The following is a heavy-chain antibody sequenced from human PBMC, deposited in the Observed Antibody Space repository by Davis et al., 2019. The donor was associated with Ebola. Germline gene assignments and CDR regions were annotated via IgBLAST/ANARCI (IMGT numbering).Heavy chain of an antibody. CDR1: GFTFSSYS. CDR2: ISSSSSYI. Sequence: GESLKISCAASGFTFSSYSMNWVRQAPGKGPEWVSSISSSSSYIYYADSVKGRFTLSRDNAKNSLYLQMNSLRAEDTAVYYCARDWGAGAHYYYMDVWGKGTTVTVSS. D-gene: IGHD3-16*01. V-gene: IGHV3-21*04. CDR3: ARDWGAGAHYYYMDV. J-gene: IGHJ6*03.